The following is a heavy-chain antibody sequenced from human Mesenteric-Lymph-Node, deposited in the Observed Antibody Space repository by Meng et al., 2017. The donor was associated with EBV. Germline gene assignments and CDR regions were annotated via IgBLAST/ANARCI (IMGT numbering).Heavy chain of an antibody. D-gene: IGHD4-17*01. Sequence: VQLQESGPGLVKPSGTLSLTCAVSGGSIRSSNWWSWVRQTPGKGLEWIGEIYHSGRTSYNPSLKSRVSLSVEKSKNHFSLNLSSVTAADTAVYYCARVTVTGGYYLDYWGQGSLVTVSS. CDR3: ARVTVTGGYYLDY. V-gene: IGHV4-4*02. CDR2: IYHSGRT. J-gene: IGHJ4*02. CDR1: GGSIRSSNW.